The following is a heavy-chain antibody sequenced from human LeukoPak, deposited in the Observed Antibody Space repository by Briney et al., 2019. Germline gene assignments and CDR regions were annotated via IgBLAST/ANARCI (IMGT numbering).Heavy chain of an antibody. J-gene: IGHJ3*02. V-gene: IGHV3-11*01. CDR3: ARVITMLRARNAFDI. Sequence: GRSLRPSCAASGFTLSDYYMSWVRQAPGGGLGWGSYISSNSGTTYYAPSVKGRFTISGDTAKNALSLKMSSLRAEDTAVYYCARVITMLRARNAFDIWGQGTMVTVSS. CDR2: ISSNSGTT. D-gene: IGHD3-10*01. CDR1: GFTLSDYY.